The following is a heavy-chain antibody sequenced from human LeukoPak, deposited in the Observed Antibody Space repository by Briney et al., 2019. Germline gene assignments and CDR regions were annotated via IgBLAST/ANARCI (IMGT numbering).Heavy chain of an antibody. Sequence: PSETLSLTCTVSGGSISSSSYYWSWIRQPPGQGLEWIGEINHSGSTNYNPSLKSRVTISVDTSKNQFSLKLSSVTAADTAVYYCASSGGDGYFDAFDIWGQGTMVTVSS. CDR1: GGSISSSSYY. CDR2: INHSGST. D-gene: IGHD5-24*01. V-gene: IGHV4-39*07. CDR3: ASSGGDGYFDAFDI. J-gene: IGHJ3*02.